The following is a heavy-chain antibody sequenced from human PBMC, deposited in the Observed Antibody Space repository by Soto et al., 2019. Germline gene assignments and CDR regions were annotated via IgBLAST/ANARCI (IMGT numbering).Heavy chain of an antibody. CDR3: ARVERGTATTVVDAFDI. Sequence: QVQLQQWGAGLLKPSETLSLTCAVYGGFVTSGSYYWSWIRQPPGKGLEWIGEMSHSGGTHFNPSPRSRVTLSVAASKNQFPLKISSVAAADTALYYCARVERGTATTVVDAFDIWGPGTMVTVSS. J-gene: IGHJ3*02. CDR2: MSHSGGT. CDR1: GGFVTSGSYY. V-gene: IGHV4-34*01. D-gene: IGHD1-1*01.